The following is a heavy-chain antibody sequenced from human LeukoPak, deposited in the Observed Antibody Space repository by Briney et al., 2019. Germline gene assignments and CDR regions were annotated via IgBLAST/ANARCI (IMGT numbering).Heavy chain of an antibody. J-gene: IGHJ4*02. CDR1: GYTFNGYY. CDR2: INPNSGGT. V-gene: IGHV1-2*02. CDR3: ARDRRQLVQGGHYYFDY. Sequence: ASVKVSCKASGYTFNGYYMHWVRQAPGQGLEWMGWINPNSGGTNYAQKFQGRVTMTRDTSISTAYMELSRLRSDDTAVYYCARDRRQLVQGGHYYFDYWGQGTLVTVSS. D-gene: IGHD6-13*01.